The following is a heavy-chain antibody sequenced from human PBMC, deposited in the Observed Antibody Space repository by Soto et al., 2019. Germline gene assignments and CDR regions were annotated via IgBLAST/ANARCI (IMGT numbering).Heavy chain of an antibody. CDR2: IYYSGST. D-gene: IGHD4-17*01. CDR3: ARVRTTVTFYYFDY. Sequence: SETLSLTCTVSRGSISSYYWSWIRQPPGKGLEWIGYIYYSGSTNYNPSLKSRVTISVDTSKNQFSLKLSSVTAADTAVYYCARVRTTVTFYYFDYWGQGTLVTVSS. V-gene: IGHV4-59*01. CDR1: RGSISSYY. J-gene: IGHJ4*02.